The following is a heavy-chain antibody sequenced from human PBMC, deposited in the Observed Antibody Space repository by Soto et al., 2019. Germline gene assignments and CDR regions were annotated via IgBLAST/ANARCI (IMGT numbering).Heavy chain of an antibody. CDR3: AGSPYNWTDAAFDI. V-gene: IGHV1-18*01. D-gene: IGHD1-1*01. Sequence: ASVKVSCKASGYTFTSYGISWVRQAPGQGLEWMGWISAYNGNTNYAQKLQGRVTMTTDTSTSTAYMELRSLRSDDTAVYYCAGSPYNWTDAAFDIWGQGTMVTVSS. CDR1: GYTFTSYG. J-gene: IGHJ3*02. CDR2: ISAYNGNT.